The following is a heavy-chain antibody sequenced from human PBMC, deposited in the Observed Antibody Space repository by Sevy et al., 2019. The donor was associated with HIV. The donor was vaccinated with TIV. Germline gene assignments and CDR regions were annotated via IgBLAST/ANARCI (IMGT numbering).Heavy chain of an antibody. CDR2: ISGGGGST. D-gene: IGHD1-26*01. J-gene: IGHJ4*02. CDR1: GFTFSNYG. Sequence: GGSLRLSCAASGFTFSNYGMTWVRQAPGKGLEWVSVISGGGGSTDYADSVKGRFTISRDNSKNTLYLQLNSLRADDTAVYYCTKDRGIVASPSDYWGQGTLVTVSS. V-gene: IGHV3-23*01. CDR3: TKDRGIVASPSDY.